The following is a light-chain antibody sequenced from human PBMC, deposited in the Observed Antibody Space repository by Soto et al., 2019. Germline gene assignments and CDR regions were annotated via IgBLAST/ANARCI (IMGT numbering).Light chain of an antibody. V-gene: IGKV3-20*01. Sequence: EIVLTQSPGTLSLSPGERATLSCRASQSVSSSYLARYQQKPGQAPRLLIYGASSRATGIPDRFSGSGSGTDFTLTISRLEPEDFAGYYCQQYGSAPPTFGQGTKVEIK. CDR1: QSVSSSY. CDR2: GAS. CDR3: QQYGSAPPT. J-gene: IGKJ1*01.